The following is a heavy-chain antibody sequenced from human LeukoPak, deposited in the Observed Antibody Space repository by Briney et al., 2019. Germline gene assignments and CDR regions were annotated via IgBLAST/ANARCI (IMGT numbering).Heavy chain of an antibody. CDR3: ARNPGGDAFEI. CDR2: IYHSGST. Sequence: SETLSLTCTVSGYSISSGNYWGWIRQPPGKGLEWIGSIYHSGSTYYNPFLKSRVTISVDTSKNQFSLKLSSVTAADTAVYYWARNPGGDAFEIWGQRTMVTVSS. J-gene: IGHJ3*02. V-gene: IGHV4-38-2*02. CDR1: GYSISSGNY. D-gene: IGHD1-26*01.